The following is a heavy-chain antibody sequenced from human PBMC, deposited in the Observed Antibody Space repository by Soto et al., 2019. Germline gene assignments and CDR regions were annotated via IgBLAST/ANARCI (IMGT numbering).Heavy chain of an antibody. V-gene: IGHV3-66*01. CDR2: IYSGGST. Sequence: EVQLVESGGGLVKPGGSLRLSCAASGFTVSSNYMSWVRQAPGKGLEWVSVIYSGGSTYYADSVKGRFTISRDNSKNTLYLQMTSRRAEDTAVYYCARDQPYFQHWGQGTLVTVSS. J-gene: IGHJ1*01. CDR3: ARDQPYFQH. CDR1: GFTVSSNY.